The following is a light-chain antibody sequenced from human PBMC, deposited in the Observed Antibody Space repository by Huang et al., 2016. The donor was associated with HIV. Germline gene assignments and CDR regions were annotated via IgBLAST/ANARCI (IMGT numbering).Light chain of an antibody. CDR1: QSVGSY. CDR2: DAS. J-gene: IGKJ1*01. CDR3: QQRSDWPRT. Sequence: EIVLTQSPATLSLSPGERATLSCRASQSVGSYLAWYQQKPGQSPSLLIFDASNRATGIPARFSGSGSGTDFTLTISSLEPEDFVVYYCQQRSDWPRTFGQGTKVEIK. V-gene: IGKV3-11*01.